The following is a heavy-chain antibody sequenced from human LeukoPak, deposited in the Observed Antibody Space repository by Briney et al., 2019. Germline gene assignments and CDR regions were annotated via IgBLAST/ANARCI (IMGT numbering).Heavy chain of an antibody. CDR3: AKESHRNFDY. CDR2: IYSGGST. Sequence: GGSLRLSCAASGFTVSSNYMSWVRQAAGKGLEWVSVIYSGGSTYYADSVTGSFTISRDNSKTTLYLQMNSLSAADTAVYYCAKESHRNFDYWGQGTLVTVSS. J-gene: IGHJ4*02. CDR1: GFTVSSNY. V-gene: IGHV3-66*01.